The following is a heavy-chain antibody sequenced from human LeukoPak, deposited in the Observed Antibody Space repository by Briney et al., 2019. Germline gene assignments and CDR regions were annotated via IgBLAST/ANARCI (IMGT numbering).Heavy chain of an antibody. CDR1: VGTFNNYA. V-gene: IGHV1-69*04. D-gene: IGHD2-15*01. CDR2: IIPILDIA. J-gene: IGHJ6*02. CDR3: ARVLSCTGGSCYSIYGMDA. Sequence: SVKVSCKASVGTFNNYAIGWVRQAPGQGLEWMGRIIPILDIAKYAQKFQGGVTITADKSTGTAYMELSSLRSDDTAVYYCARVLSCTGGSCYSIYGMDAWGQGTTVTVSS.